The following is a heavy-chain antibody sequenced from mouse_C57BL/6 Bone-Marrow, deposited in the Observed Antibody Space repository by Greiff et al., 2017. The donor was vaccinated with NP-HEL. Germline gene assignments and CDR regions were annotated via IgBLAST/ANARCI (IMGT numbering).Heavy chain of an antibody. Sequence: QVQLQQSGPELVKPGASVKISCKASGYAFSSSWMNWVKQRPGKGLEWIGRIYPGDGDTNYKGKFKGKATLTADKSSSTAYMQLSSLTSEDSAVYFCARGVYYYGSRLYAMDYWGQGTSVTVSS. CDR3: ARGVYYYGSRLYAMDY. CDR1: GYAFSSSW. V-gene: IGHV1-82*01. D-gene: IGHD1-1*01. J-gene: IGHJ4*01. CDR2: IYPGDGDT.